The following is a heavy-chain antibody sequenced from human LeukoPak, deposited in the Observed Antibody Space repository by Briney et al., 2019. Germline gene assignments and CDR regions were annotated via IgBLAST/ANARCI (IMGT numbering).Heavy chain of an antibody. CDR2: IYYSGST. CDR3: ASSRDYSSYYFDY. D-gene: IGHD2-15*01. J-gene: IGHJ4*02. CDR1: GGSISSYY. Sequence: SETLSLTCTVSGGSISSYYWSWIRQPPGKGLEWIGYIYYSGSTNYNPSLKSRVTISVDTSKNQFSLKLSSVTAADTAVYYCASSRDYSSYYFDYWGQGTLVTVSS. V-gene: IGHV4-59*01.